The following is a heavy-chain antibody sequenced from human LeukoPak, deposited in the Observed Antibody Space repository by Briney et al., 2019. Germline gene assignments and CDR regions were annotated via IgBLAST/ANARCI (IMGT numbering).Heavy chain of an antibody. CDR1: GFTSSSYA. D-gene: IGHD5-18*01. J-gene: IGHJ4*02. Sequence: GGSLRLSCAASGFTSSSYAMSWVRQAPGKGLEWVSAISGSGGSTYYADSVKGRFTISRDNSKNTLYLQMNSLRAEDTAVYYCAKDLGYSYGRYYFDYWGQGTLVTVSS. CDR2: ISGSGGST. CDR3: AKDLGYSYGRYYFDY. V-gene: IGHV3-23*01.